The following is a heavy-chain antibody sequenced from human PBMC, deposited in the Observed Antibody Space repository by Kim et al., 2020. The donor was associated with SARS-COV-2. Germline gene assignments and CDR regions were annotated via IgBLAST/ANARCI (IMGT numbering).Heavy chain of an antibody. CDR3: TRATTGTFWFDP. D-gene: IGHD6-13*01. V-gene: IGHV4-39*01. J-gene: IGHJ5*02. Sequence: YYHPSPQSRVSISVDTSKNQFSLILSSVTAADTAVYYCTRATTGTFWFDPWGQGTLVTVSS.